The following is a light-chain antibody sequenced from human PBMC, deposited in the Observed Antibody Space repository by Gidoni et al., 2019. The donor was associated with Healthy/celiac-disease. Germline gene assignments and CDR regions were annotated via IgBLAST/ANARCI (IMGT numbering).Light chain of an antibody. CDR2: GAS. J-gene: IGKJ1*01. CDR3: QQFGSSPTWT. V-gene: IGKV3-20*01. CDR1: QSVSSSY. Sequence: EIVLTQSPGTLSLSPRERATLSCRASQSVSSSYLAWYQQKPGQAPRLLISGASSRATGIPDRFSGSGSGTDFTLTISRLEHEDFAVYYCQQFGSSPTWTFGQGTKVEIK.